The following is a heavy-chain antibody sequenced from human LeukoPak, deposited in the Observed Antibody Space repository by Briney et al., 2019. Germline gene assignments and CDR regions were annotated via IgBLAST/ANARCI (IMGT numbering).Heavy chain of an antibody. CDR3: ARALSNWFDP. CDR2: VYHSGDT. D-gene: IGHD2/OR15-2a*01. J-gene: IGHJ5*02. CDR1: GGSISSYY. Sequence: SETLSLTCTVSGGSISSYYWTWIRQPPGQGLEWIGYVYHSGDTNYNPSLKSRVTMFVDTSRNQFSLKLTSVTAADTAVYYCARALSNWFDPWGQGTLVTVSS. V-gene: IGHV4-59*01.